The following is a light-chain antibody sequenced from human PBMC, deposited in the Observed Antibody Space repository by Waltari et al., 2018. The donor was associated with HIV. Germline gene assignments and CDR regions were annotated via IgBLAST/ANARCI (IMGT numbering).Light chain of an antibody. CDR1: SSDVGGYNY. CDR3: SSYAGSNPNVG. J-gene: IGLJ2*01. CDR2: EVS. V-gene: IGLV2-8*01. Sequence: QSALTQPPSASGSPGQSVTISCTGTSSDVGGYNYVSWYQQHPGQAPKLMSYEVSKRPSGVPDRFSGSKSGNTASLTVSGRQAEDEADYYCSSYAGSNPNVGVGGGTKLTVL.